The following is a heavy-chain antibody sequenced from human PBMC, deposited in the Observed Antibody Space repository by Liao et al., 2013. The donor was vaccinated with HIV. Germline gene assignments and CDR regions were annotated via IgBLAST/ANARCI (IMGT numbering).Heavy chain of an antibody. CDR3: ARVATFGGVIVVDS. CDR2: LSQGGSH. Sequence: QLHLQESGPGLVEPLETLTLTCSVSGGSIRSGSIRTTAQDWGWIRQSPGKGLEWIGSLSQGGSHHSSPSLRSRVTISRDTSANKFFLRLTSLTATDTALYYCARVATFGGVIVVDSWGQGIQVQVSS. J-gene: IGHJ4*02. V-gene: IGHV4-39*07. D-gene: IGHD3-16*02. CDR1: GGSIRSGSIRTTAQD.